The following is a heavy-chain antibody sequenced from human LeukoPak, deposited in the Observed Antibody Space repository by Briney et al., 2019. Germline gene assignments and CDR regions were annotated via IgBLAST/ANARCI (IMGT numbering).Heavy chain of an antibody. CDR3: ARGNDFYGSGRQSYFDP. CDR1: GGSISNYY. V-gene: IGHV4-59*01. Sequence: SETLSLTCSVSGGSISNYYWTWIRQSPEKGLEWIGYIQSIGGTNYNPSLKSRVTISVDTSKNQFSLKLPSVTAADTAFYYCARGNDFYGSGRQSYFDPWGQGTLVTVSS. CDR2: IQSIGGT. D-gene: IGHD3-10*01. J-gene: IGHJ5*02.